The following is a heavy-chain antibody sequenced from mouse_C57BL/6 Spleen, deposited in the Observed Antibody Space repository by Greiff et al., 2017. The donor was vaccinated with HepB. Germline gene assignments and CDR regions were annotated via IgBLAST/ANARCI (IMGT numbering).Heavy chain of an antibody. V-gene: IGHV5-17*01. CDR2: ISSGSSTI. CDR1: GFTFSDYG. CDR3: ARSTGTRRAWFAY. Sequence: DVMLVESGGGLVKPGGSLKLSCAASGFTFSDYGMHWVRQAPEKGLEWVAYISSGSSTIYYADTVKGRFTISRDNAKNTLFLQMTSLRSEDTAMYYCARSTGTRRAWFAYWGQGTLVTVSA. D-gene: IGHD4-1*01. J-gene: IGHJ3*01.